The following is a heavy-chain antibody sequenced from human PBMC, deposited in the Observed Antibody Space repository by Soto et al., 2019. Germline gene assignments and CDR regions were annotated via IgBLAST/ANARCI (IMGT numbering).Heavy chain of an antibody. CDR2: IYYSGST. CDR1: GGSISSGGYY. D-gene: IGHD3-22*01. J-gene: IGHJ6*02. V-gene: IGHV4-31*03. Sequence: QVQLQESGPGLVKPSQTLSLTCTVSGGSISSGGYYWSWIRQHPGKGLEWIGYIYYSGSTYYNPSLKSGVTISVDTSKNQFSLKLSSVTAAYTAVYYCAREKGGYYYDSSGYYPYYGMDVWGQGTTVTVSS. CDR3: AREKGGYYYDSSGYYPYYGMDV.